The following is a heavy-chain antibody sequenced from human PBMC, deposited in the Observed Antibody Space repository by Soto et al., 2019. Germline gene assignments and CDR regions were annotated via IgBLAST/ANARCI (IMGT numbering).Heavy chain of an antibody. CDR2: IVVGSGNT. Sequence: ASVKVSCKASGFTFSHSAMQCVRQARGQSLEWIGWIVVGSGNTNYAQKFQERVTISWDMSTNTAYMELSSLRSEDTAVYYCARAVAVPADFDYWGQGTLVTVSS. CDR3: ARAVAVPADFDY. CDR1: GFTFSHSA. D-gene: IGHD6-19*01. J-gene: IGHJ4*02. V-gene: IGHV1-58*02.